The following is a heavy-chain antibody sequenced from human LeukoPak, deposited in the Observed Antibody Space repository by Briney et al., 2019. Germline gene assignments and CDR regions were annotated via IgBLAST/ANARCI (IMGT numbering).Heavy chain of an antibody. CDR3: ARLSTYYYDSSGYYYRYYYYMDV. V-gene: IGHV4-34*01. D-gene: IGHD3-22*01. J-gene: IGHJ6*03. Sequence: SETLSLTCAVYGGSFSGYYWSWIRQPPGKGLEWIGEINHSGSTNYNPSLKSRVTISVDTSKNQFSLKLSSVTAADTAVYYCARLSTYYYDSSGYYYRYYYYMDVWGKGTTVTISS. CDR1: GGSFSGYY. CDR2: INHSGST.